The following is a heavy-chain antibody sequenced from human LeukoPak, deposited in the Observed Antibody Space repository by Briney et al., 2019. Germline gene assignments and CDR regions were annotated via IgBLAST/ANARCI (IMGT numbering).Heavy chain of an antibody. CDR3: TTSRTNVCSSPSCYTDY. J-gene: IGHJ4*02. Sequence: PSETLSLTCTVSGASIYTSSSYWGWIRQPPGKGLEWIASVYYTGSTYYSPSLKSRATISVDTSKNPFSLELNPMTADATAEYYCTTSRTNVCSSPSCYTDYWGQGPLVTVSS. CDR2: VYYTGST. V-gene: IGHV4-39*01. D-gene: IGHD2-2*02. CDR1: GASIYTSSSY.